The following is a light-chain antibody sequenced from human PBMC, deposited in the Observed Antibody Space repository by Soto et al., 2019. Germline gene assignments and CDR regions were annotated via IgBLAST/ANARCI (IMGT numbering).Light chain of an antibody. Sequence: EIVLTQSPGTLSLSPGERATLSCRASQSVSSSYLAWYQQKPGQAPRLLIYGASSSATGIPDRFSGSGSGTDFTLTISRLEPEDFAVYYWQQYGSSRTFGQGTKVDIK. CDR2: GAS. V-gene: IGKV3-20*01. J-gene: IGKJ1*01. CDR3: QQYGSSRT. CDR1: QSVSSSY.